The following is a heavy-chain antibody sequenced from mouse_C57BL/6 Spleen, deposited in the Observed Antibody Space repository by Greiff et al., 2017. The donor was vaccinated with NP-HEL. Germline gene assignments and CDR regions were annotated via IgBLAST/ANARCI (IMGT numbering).Heavy chain of an antibody. J-gene: IGHJ1*03. V-gene: IGHV1-53*01. CDR3: ARNTPSITTVVDWYFDV. CDR1: GYTFTSYW. CDR2: INPSNGGT. D-gene: IGHD1-1*01. Sequence: QVQLQQPGTELVKPGASVKLSCKASGYTFTSYWMHWVKQRPGQGLEWIGNINPSNGGTNYNEKFKSKATLTVDKSSSTAYMQLSSLTSEDSAFYYCARNTPSITTVVDWYFDVWGTGTTVTVSS.